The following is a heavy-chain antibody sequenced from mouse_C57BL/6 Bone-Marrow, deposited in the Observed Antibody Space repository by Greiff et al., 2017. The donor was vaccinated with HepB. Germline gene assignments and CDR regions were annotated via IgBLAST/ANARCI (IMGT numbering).Heavy chain of an antibody. Sequence: EVKLEESGGDLVKPGGSLKLSCAASGFTFSSYGMSWVRQTPDKRLEWVATISSGGSYTYYPDSVKGRFTISRDNAKNTLYLQMSSLKSEDTAMYYCAGPYYSNYRHAMDYWGQGTSVTVSS. CDR2: ISSGGSYT. J-gene: IGHJ4*01. V-gene: IGHV5-6*02. CDR3: AGPYYSNYRHAMDY. D-gene: IGHD2-5*01. CDR1: GFTFSSYG.